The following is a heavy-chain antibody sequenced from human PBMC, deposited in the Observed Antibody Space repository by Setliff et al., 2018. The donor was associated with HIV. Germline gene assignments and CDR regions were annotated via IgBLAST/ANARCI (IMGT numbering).Heavy chain of an antibody. Sequence: PSETLSLTCTVSDGSISSYYWSWIRQPPGKGLEWIGYIYSSGNTNYNPSLKSRVTISVDMSKNQFSLNLDSVTTTDTAVYYCARRTFGSGRIDPWGQGTLVTVSS. CDR1: DGSISSYY. J-gene: IGHJ5*02. CDR2: IYSSGNT. V-gene: IGHV4-59*08. CDR3: ARRTFGSGRIDP. D-gene: IGHD3-16*01.